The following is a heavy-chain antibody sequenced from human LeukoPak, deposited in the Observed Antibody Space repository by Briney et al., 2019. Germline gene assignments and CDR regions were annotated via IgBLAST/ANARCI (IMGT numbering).Heavy chain of an antibody. V-gene: IGHV1-8*01. Sequence: ASVTASCKASGYTFTSYDINWVRQATGQGLEWMGWMNPNSGNTGYAQKFQDRVTMTRNTSISTAYMELSSLRSEDTAVYYCARTCYGSGNEAFDIWGQGTMVTVSS. CDR2: MNPNSGNT. D-gene: IGHD3-10*01. CDR1: GYTFTSYD. CDR3: ARTCYGSGNEAFDI. J-gene: IGHJ3*02.